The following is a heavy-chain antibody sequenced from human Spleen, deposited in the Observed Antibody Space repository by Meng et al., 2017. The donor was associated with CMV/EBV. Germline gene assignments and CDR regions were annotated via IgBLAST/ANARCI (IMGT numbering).Heavy chain of an antibody. CDR3: AKGGSSSWRGGMDV. D-gene: IGHD6-13*01. CDR2: IGTAGDT. J-gene: IGHJ6*02. Sequence: HWVRQATGKGLEWVSGIGTAGDTNYPGPVKGRFTISRENAKNTLYLQMNSLRAEDTAVYYCAKGGSSSWRGGMDVWGQGTTVTVSS. V-gene: IGHV3-13*01.